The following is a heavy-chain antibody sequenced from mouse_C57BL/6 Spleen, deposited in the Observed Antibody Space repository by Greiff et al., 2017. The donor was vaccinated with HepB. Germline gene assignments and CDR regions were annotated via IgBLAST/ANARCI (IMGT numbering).Heavy chain of an antibody. D-gene: IGHD2-2*01. J-gene: IGHJ3*01. CDR2: IDPSDSYT. V-gene: IGHV1-50*01. Sequence: VQLQQPRAELVKPGASVKLSCKASGYTFTSYWMQWVKQRPGQGLEWIGEIDPSDSYTNYNQKFKGKATLTVDTSSSTAYMQLSSLTSEDSAVYYCARYGYDAAWFAYWGQGTLVTVSA. CDR3: ARYGYDAAWFAY. CDR1: GYTFTSYW.